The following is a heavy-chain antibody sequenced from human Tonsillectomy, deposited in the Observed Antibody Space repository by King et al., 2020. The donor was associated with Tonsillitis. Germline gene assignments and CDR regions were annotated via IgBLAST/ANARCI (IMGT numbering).Heavy chain of an antibody. CDR3: AMDRRPSSYLGLHY. CDR2: ISDSGTT. V-gene: IGHV4-59*01. D-gene: IGHD6-6*01. J-gene: IGHJ4*02. Sequence: QLQESGPGLVKPSETLSLTCSVSDGSISSFYWSWVRQPPGKGLEWIGYISDSGTTNYNPSLKSRVTISVDTSKNQLSLEVRSVTAADTAIYYCAMDRRPSSYLGLHYWGQGTLVSVSS. CDR1: DGSISSFY.